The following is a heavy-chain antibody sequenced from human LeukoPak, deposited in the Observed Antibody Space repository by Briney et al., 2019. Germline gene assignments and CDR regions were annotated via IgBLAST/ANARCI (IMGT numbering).Heavy chain of an antibody. CDR1: GFAFSSYR. CDR3: VRMRRHGTARGAFDL. CDR2: VSSSSTYL. J-gene: IGHJ3*01. D-gene: IGHD6-13*01. V-gene: IGHV3-21*01. Sequence: GGSLRLSCVASGFAFSSYRMCWVRQPPGKRPEWLASVSSSSTYLDYAESLEGRFTISRDNAENSVYLQMSGPRGDDTAVYFCVRMRRHGTARGAFDLWGQGTTVTVS.